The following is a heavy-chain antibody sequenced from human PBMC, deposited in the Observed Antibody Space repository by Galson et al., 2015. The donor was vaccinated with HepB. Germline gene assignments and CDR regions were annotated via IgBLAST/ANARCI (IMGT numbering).Heavy chain of an antibody. CDR1: GFTSSGSG. J-gene: IGHJ6*02. V-gene: IGHV3-73*01. D-gene: IGHD6-13*01. Sequence: SLRLSCAASGFTSSGSGIHWVRLASGKGLEWVGRIRNRANNYATAYAASVRGRFTVSRDDSKNTAYLQMNSLKTEDTAVYYCTRPGYGSSWFLDYSHGMDIWGQGTTVIVS. CDR2: IRNRANNYAT. CDR3: TRPGYGSSWFLDYSHGMDI.